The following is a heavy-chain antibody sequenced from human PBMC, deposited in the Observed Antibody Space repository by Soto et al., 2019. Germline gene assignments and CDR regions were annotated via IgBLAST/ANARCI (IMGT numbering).Heavy chain of an antibody. V-gene: IGHV4-30-4*01. CDR2: IYYSGST. D-gene: IGHD6-6*01. CDR1: GGSISSGDYY. Sequence: SETLSLTCTVSGGSISSGDYYWSWIRQPPGKGLEWIGYIYYSGSTYYNPSLKSRVTISVDTSKNQFSLKLSSVTAADTAVYYCARGFPLLAARPCAFDIWGKGTMVTV. J-gene: IGHJ3*02. CDR3: ARGFPLLAARPCAFDI.